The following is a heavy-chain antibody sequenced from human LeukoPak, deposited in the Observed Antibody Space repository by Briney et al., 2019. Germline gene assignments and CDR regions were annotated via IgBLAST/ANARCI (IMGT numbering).Heavy chain of an antibody. V-gene: IGHV3-48*02. CDR3: ARGKDYYYYYGMDV. CDR1: GFSFSSYS. CDR2: ISSVISTI. J-gene: IGHJ6*02. Sequence: GGSLRLSCVVSGFSFSSYSMNWVSQAPGKGLEWVSSISSVISTIYYADSVKGRITISRNNAKNSLYLQMNSLRDEDTAVYYCARGKDYYYYYGMDVWGQGTTVTVS.